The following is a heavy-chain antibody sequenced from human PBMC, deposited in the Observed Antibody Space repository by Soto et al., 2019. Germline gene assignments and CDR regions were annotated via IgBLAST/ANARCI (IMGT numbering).Heavy chain of an antibody. Sequence: LSLTCTVSGGSISSYYWSWIRQPPGKGLEWIGYIYYSGSTNYNPSLKSRVTISVDTSKNQFSLKLSSVTAADTAVYYCARGWFGEFPYYYYYGMDVWGQGTTVTVSS. CDR3: ARGWFGEFPYYYYYGMDV. CDR2: IYYSGST. J-gene: IGHJ6*02. D-gene: IGHD3-10*01. CDR1: GGSISSYY. V-gene: IGHV4-59*01.